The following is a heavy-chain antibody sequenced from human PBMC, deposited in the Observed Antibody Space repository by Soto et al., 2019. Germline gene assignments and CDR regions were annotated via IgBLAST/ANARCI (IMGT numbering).Heavy chain of an antibody. CDR1: GFTSNNAW. D-gene: IGHD3-22*01. V-gene: IGHV3-15*01. J-gene: IGHJ4*02. CDR3: TTAENYYDSSSFDY. CDR2: IKSKTDGGTT. Sequence: PGGSLRLSCVASGFTSNNAWMNWVRQAPGKGLEWVGRIKSKTDGGTTDYAALVKGRFTISRDDSKTTLYLQMNGLKTEDTAVYYCTTAENYYDSSSFDYWGQGTLVTVSS.